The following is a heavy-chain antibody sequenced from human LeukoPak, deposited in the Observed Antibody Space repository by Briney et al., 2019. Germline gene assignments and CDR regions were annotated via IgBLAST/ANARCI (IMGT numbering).Heavy chain of an antibody. CDR3: ARVPHYYYYMDV. D-gene: IGHD4/OR15-4a*01. V-gene: IGHV4-59*01. J-gene: IGHJ6*03. Sequence: PSETLSLTCTVSGGSISSYYWSWLRQPPGKGLEWIGYIYYSGSTNYNPSLKSRVTIPVDTSKNQFSLKLSSVTAADTAVYYCARVPHYYYYMDVWGKGTTVTVSS. CDR1: GGSISSYY. CDR2: IYYSGST.